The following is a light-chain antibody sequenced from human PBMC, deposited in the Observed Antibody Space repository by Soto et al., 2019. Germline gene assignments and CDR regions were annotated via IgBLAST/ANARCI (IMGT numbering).Light chain of an antibody. V-gene: IGKV3-20*01. CDR2: AAS. J-gene: IGKJ5*01. CDR3: QHYGTSII. CDR1: QSVPSNY. Sequence: EIVLTQSPGTLSLPPGDRATFYCRASQSVPSNYLAWYQHKPGQAPRLLIYAASSRATGIPDRFSGSASGTDFTLTISRLEPEDFALYYCQHYGTSIIFGQGTRLEIK.